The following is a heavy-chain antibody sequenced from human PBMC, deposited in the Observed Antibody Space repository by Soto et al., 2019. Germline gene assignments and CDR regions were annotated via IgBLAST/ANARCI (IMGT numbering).Heavy chain of an antibody. CDR1: GFTFKNYG. CDR2: ISFDGDKR. J-gene: IGHJ6*02. CDR3: AREDDYNYRYFNYGLDV. Sequence: PGGSRRRSCAASGFTFKNYGLHWVRQAPGKGLEWVAVISFDGDKRFYSDSVKGRFTISRDNLKNTLYLQMNNLRDEDAALYFCAREDDYNYRYFNYGLDVWGQGTTVTVSS. V-gene: IGHV3-30*03. D-gene: IGHD5-12*01.